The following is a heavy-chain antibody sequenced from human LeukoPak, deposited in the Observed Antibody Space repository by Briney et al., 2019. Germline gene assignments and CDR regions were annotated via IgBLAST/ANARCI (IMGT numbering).Heavy chain of an antibody. CDR1: GFTFSTYA. Sequence: GGSLRLSCAASGFTFSTYAMHWVRQAPGKGLEWVSAISGSDGYTYYADSVKGRFTISRDNSKNTLYLQLNSLRAEDTAVYYCATHAGSYCSSTSCYLVSWGQGTLATVSS. CDR2: ISGSDGYT. J-gene: IGHJ5*02. D-gene: IGHD2-2*01. V-gene: IGHV3-23*01. CDR3: ATHAGSYCSSTSCYLVS.